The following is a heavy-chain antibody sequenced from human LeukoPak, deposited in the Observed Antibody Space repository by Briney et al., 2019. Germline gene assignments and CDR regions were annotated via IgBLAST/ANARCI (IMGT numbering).Heavy chain of an antibody. V-gene: IGHV4-34*01. Sequence: SETLSLTCAVYGGSFSGYYWSWIRQPPGKGLERIGEINHSGSTNYNPSLKSRVTISVDTSKNQFSLKLSSVTAADTAVYYCAREGGSGSYYLWGQGTLVTVSS. CDR3: AREGGSGSYYL. CDR1: GGSFSGYY. CDR2: INHSGST. J-gene: IGHJ4*02. D-gene: IGHD3-10*01.